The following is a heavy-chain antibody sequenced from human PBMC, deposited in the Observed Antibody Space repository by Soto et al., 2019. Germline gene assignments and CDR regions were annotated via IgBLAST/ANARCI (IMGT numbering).Heavy chain of an antibody. Sequence: PGGSLRLSCAASGFTFSSYAMSWVRQAPGKGLEWVSAISGSGGSTYYADSVKGRFTISRDNSKNTLYLQMNSLRAEDTAVYYCAIARVADSSLDHWGQGTLVTVSS. CDR1: GFTFSSYA. V-gene: IGHV3-23*01. J-gene: IGHJ4*02. CDR3: AIARVADSSLDH. CDR2: ISGSGGST. D-gene: IGHD3-3*01.